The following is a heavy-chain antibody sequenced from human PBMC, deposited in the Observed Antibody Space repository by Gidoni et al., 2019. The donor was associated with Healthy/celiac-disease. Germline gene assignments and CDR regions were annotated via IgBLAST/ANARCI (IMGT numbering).Heavy chain of an antibody. CDR3: ARGGVRGVIRGWFDP. Sequence: VQLQESGPGLVKPSQTLSLTCTVSGGSISSGSYYWSWIRQPAGKGLEWIGRIYTSGSTNYNPSLKSRVTISVDTSKNQFSLKLSSVTAADTAVYYCARGGVRGVIRGWFDPWGQGTLVTVSS. CDR1: GGSISSGSYY. D-gene: IGHD3-10*01. J-gene: IGHJ5*02. CDR2: IYTSGST. V-gene: IGHV4-61*02.